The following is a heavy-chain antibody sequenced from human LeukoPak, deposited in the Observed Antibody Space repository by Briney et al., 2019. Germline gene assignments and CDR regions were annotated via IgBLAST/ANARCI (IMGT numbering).Heavy chain of an antibody. Sequence: GGSLRHSCAASGFTFSSYSMNWVRQAPGKGLEWVSSISSSSSYIYYADSVKGRFTISRDNAKNSLYLQMNSLRAEDTAVYYCARDFEYYDSSGYYLDFDYWGQGTLVTVSS. V-gene: IGHV3-21*01. CDR2: ISSSSSYI. D-gene: IGHD3-22*01. CDR3: ARDFEYYDSSGYYLDFDY. J-gene: IGHJ4*02. CDR1: GFTFSSYS.